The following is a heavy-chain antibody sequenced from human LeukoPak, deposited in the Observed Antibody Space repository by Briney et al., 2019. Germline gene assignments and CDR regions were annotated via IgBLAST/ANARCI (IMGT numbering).Heavy chain of an antibody. Sequence: GESLKISCKGSGSSFTSYWISWVRQMPGKGLEWMGRIDPSDSYTNYSPSFQGHVTISADKSISTAYLQWSSLKASDTAMYYCARWVMVREPFDYWGQGTLVTVSS. CDR2: IDPSDSYT. V-gene: IGHV5-10-1*01. CDR3: ARWVMVREPFDY. CDR1: GSSFTSYW. D-gene: IGHD3-10*01. J-gene: IGHJ4*02.